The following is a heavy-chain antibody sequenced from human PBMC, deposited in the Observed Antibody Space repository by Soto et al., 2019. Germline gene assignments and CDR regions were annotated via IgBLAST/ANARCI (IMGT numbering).Heavy chain of an antibody. V-gene: IGHV4-4*02. CDR2: IYHSGST. D-gene: IGHD5-12*01. J-gene: IGHJ6*02. Sequence: QVQLQESGPGLVKPSGTLSLTCAVSGGSISSSNWWSWVRQPPGKGLEWIGEIYHSGSTNYNPSLKSRATISVDKSKNQFSLKLSSVTAADTAVYYCARGPHYSGYDYNYYYGMDVWGQGTTVTVSS. CDR1: GGSISSSNW. CDR3: ARGPHYSGYDYNYYYGMDV.